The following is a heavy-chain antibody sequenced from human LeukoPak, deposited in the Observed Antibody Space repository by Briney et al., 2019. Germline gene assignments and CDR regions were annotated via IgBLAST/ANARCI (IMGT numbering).Heavy chain of an antibody. Sequence: GGSLRLSCAASGFTFSSYWMHWVRQAPGKGLVWVSRINSDGSSTSYADSVKGRFTISRDNAKNTLYLQMNSLRAEDTAVYYCARQGASGLRFAVVYYMDVWGKGTTVTISS. CDR3: ARQGASGLRFAVVYYMDV. D-gene: IGHD2-8*02. CDR1: GFTFSSYW. J-gene: IGHJ6*03. V-gene: IGHV3-74*01. CDR2: INSDGSST.